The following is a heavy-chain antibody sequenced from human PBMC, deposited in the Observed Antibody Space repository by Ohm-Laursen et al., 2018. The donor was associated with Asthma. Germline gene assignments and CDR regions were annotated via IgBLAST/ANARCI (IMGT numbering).Heavy chain of an antibody. V-gene: IGHV1-46*01. D-gene: IGHD3-22*01. Sequence: GSSVKVSCKASGYTFTSYYMHWVRQAPGQGLEWMGIINPSGGSTSYAQKFQGRVTMTRDTSTSTVYMELSRLRSDDTAVYYCARGARPAYYYDSSGYPDYWGQGTLVTVSS. CDR2: INPSGGST. CDR3: ARGARPAYYYDSSGYPDY. J-gene: IGHJ4*02. CDR1: GYTFTSYY.